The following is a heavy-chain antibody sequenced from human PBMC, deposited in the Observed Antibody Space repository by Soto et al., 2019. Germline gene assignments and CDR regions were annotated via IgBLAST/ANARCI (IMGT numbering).Heavy chain of an antibody. CDR2: INHSGST. J-gene: IGHJ6*02. V-gene: IGHV4-34*01. CDR3: ARWDSGYSSSWFYYYYGMDV. Sequence: SLTCAVYCGSFSGYYWSWIRQPPGKGLEWIGEINHSGSTNYNPSLKSRVTISVDTSKNQFSLKLSSVTAADTAVYYCARWDSGYSSSWFYYYYGMDVWGQGTTVTVSS. D-gene: IGHD6-13*01. CDR1: CGSFSGYY.